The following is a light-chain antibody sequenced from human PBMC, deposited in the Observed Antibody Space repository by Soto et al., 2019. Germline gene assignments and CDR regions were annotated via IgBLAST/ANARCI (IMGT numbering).Light chain of an antibody. Sequence: EIVLTQPPATLSLSPGEGDNLSCSASQSVSSYLAWYQQKPGQAPRLLIYDASNRATGIPARFSGSGSGTDFTLTISSLEPEDFAVYYCQQRSNWPPITFGQGTRLEIK. CDR2: DAS. CDR3: QQRSNWPPIT. CDR1: QSVSSY. J-gene: IGKJ5*01. V-gene: IGKV3-11*01.